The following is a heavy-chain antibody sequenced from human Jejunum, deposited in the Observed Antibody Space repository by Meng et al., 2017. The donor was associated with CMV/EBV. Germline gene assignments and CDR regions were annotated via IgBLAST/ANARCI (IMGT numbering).Heavy chain of an antibody. CDR1: GHPFSNYA. V-gene: IGHV1-3*01. J-gene: IGHJ2*01. CDR3: ASERWGSGYLDL. D-gene: IGHD4-23*01. CDR2: VNAGNGNT. Sequence: QVQLVQSGAEVKKPGASVQVSCKASGHPFSNYAMHWVRQAPGQRLEWMGLVNAGNGNTRYSQKFQGRATISRDTSASTVYMELSSLTSEDTAVYYCASERWGSGYLDLWGRGSLVTVSS.